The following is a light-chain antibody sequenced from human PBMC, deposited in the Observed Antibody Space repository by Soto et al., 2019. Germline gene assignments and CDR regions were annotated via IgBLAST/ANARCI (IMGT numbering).Light chain of an antibody. CDR1: QSVSIK. CDR3: LQYHNLWA. Sequence: EIVMTQSPSTLSVSPGERVTLSCRASQSVSIKLAWYQQKPGQAPRLLIYDASTRAGVIPARFSGSGSGTEFTLTISSLQSEDFTVYSCLQYHNLWAFGQGTKVEIK. J-gene: IGKJ1*01. CDR2: DAS. V-gene: IGKV3-15*01.